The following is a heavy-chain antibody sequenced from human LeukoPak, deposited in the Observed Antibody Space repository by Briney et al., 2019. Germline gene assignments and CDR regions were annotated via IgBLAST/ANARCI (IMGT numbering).Heavy chain of an antibody. Sequence: PSETLSLTCTVSGGSISSYYWSWIRQPAGKGLEWIGRIYTSGSTNYNPSLKSRVTMSVDTSKNQFSLKLSSVTAADTAVYYCARIPRGDPPYYYYYYMDVWGKGTTVTVSS. CDR2: IYTSGST. D-gene: IGHD4-17*01. CDR1: GGSISSYY. V-gene: IGHV4-4*07. J-gene: IGHJ6*03. CDR3: ARIPRGDPPYYYYYYMDV.